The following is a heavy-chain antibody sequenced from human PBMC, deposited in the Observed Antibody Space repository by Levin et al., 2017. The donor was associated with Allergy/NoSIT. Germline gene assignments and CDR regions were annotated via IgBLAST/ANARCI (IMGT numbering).Heavy chain of an antibody. J-gene: IGHJ6*03. V-gene: IGHV4-34*01. Sequence: SETLSLTCAVYGGSFSGYYWSWIRQPPGKGLEWIGEINHSGSTNYNPSLKSRVTISVDTSKNQFSLKLSSVTAADTAVYYCARVFWQVEYSSSSGHYYYYMDVWGKGTTVTVSS. D-gene: IGHD6-6*01. CDR1: GGSFSGYY. CDR2: INHSGST. CDR3: ARVFWQVEYSSSSGHYYYYMDV.